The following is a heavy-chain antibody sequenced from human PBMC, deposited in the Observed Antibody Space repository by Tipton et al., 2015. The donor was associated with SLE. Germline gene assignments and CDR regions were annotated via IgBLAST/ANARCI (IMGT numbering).Heavy chain of an antibody. J-gene: IGHJ4*02. CDR2: INHSGST. CDR1: GGSFSGYY. Sequence: TLSLTCAVYGGSFSGYYWSWIRQPPGKGLEWIGEINHSGSTNYNPSLKSRVTISVDTSKNQFSLKLSSVTAADTAAYYCARGGNYDFFRSPHAYFDYWGQGTLVTVSS. D-gene: IGHD3-3*01. V-gene: IGHV4-34*01. CDR3: ARGGNYDFFRSPHAYFDY.